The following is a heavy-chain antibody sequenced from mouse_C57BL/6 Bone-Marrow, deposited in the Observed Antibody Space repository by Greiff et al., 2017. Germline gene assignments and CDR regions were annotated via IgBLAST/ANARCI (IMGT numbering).Heavy chain of an antibody. Sequence: VQLKASGAELVKPGASVKISCKASGYAFSSSWLNWVKPRPGTGLEWIGQIYPGDGDTNYNGKFKGKATLTADKSSSTAYMQLRSLTSEDAAVYFCAGLRLDYWGQGTTLTVSS. CDR2: IYPGDGDT. CDR3: AGLRLDY. CDR1: GYAFSSSW. V-gene: IGHV1-80*01. J-gene: IGHJ2*01. D-gene: IGHD1-2*01.